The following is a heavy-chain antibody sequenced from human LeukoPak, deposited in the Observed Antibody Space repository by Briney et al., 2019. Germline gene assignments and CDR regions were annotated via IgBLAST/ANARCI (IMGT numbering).Heavy chain of an antibody. Sequence: PGGSLRLSCAASGFTFSSYAMTWVRQAPGKGLEWVSLITGSGDSTSYADSVKGRFTISRDNSKNTLYLQMNNLRAEDTAVYYCAKDLLRGYNYYGMDVWGQGTTVTVSS. V-gene: IGHV3-23*01. D-gene: IGHD1-26*01. CDR3: AKDLLRGYNYYGMDV. CDR2: ITGSGDST. CDR1: GFTFSSYA. J-gene: IGHJ6*02.